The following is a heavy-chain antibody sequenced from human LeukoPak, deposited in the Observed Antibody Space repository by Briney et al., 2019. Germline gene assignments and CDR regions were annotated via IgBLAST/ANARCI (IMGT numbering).Heavy chain of an antibody. D-gene: IGHD1-26*01. CDR2: INHSGST. CDR1: GGSFSGYY. Sequence: PSETLSLTCAVYGGSFSGYYWSWIRQPPGKGLEWIGEINHSGSTNYNPSLKSRVTISVDTSKNQFSLKLSSVTAADTAVYYCANLVGATFIDYWGQGTLVTVSS. J-gene: IGHJ4*02. CDR3: ANLVGATFIDY. V-gene: IGHV4-34*01.